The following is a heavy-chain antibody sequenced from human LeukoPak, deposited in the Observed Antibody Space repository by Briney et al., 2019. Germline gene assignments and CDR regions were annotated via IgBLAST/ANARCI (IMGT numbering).Heavy chain of an antibody. J-gene: IGHJ5*02. Sequence: CASVTVSHMSSVYTFTAYYIHWVRQAPGKGVAGMGWSDKATGGTKYAQKLQGRVTITRDTSIGTAYMELSRLISDDTAIYYCASEAYCSGDRCNVQRVASWGQGTLVTVSS. D-gene: IGHD2-15*01. CDR2: SDKATGGT. V-gene: IGHV1-2*02. CDR1: VYTFTAYY. CDR3: ASEAYCSGDRCNVQRVAS.